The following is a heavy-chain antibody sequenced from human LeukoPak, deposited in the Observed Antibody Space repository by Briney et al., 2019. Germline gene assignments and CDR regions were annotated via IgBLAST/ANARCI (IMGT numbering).Heavy chain of an antibody. V-gene: IGHV1-69*13. Sequence: GASVKVSCKASGGTFSSYVISWVRQAPGQGLEWMGGIIPLFGTANYAQKFQGRVTITADESTSTAYMELSSLRPEDTAVYYCARDLTYSSSSGGAAFDIWGQGTMVTVSS. D-gene: IGHD6-6*01. CDR2: IIPLFGTA. J-gene: IGHJ3*02. CDR1: GGTFSSYV. CDR3: ARDLTYSSSSGGAAFDI.